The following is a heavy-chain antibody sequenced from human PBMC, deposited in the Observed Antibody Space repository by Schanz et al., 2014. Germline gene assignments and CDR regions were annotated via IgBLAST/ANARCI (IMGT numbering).Heavy chain of an antibody. V-gene: IGHV4-30-2*01. J-gene: IGHJ6*03. CDR2: IYHSGST. CDR3: ARRHHFRSGPYYYYYMDV. CDR1: GGSISSGGSS. D-gene: IGHD3-3*02. Sequence: QLQLQESGSGLVKPSQTLSLTCGVSGGSISSGGSSWNWIRLPPGKGLEWIGYIYHSGSTYYNPSLKSRVTISVDSSKNQFSLMLNSVTAADTAVYYCARRHHFRSGPYYYYYMDVWGRGTTVTVSS.